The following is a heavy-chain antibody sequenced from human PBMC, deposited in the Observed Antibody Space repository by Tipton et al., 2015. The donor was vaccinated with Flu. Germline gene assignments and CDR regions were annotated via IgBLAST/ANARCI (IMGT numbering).Heavy chain of an antibody. CDR2: IYYSGST. J-gene: IGHJ4*02. V-gene: IGHV4-59*01. Sequence: TLSLTCTVSGGSISSYYWSWIRQPPGKGLEWIGYIYYSGSTNYNPSLKSRVTISVDTSKNQFSLKLSSVTAADTAVYYCARAPLYYYDSSGVYYFDYWGQGTLVTVSS. CDR1: GGSISSYY. D-gene: IGHD3-22*01. CDR3: ARAPLYYYDSSGVYYFDY.